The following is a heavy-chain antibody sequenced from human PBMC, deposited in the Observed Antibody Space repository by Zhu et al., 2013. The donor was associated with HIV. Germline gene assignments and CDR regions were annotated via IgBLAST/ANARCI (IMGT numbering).Heavy chain of an antibody. Sequence: QVQLVQSGAEVKKPGASVKVSCKVSGYTLTELSMHWVRQASGKGLEWMGGFDPEDGETIYAQKFQGRVTMAEDTSTDTAYMELSSLRSEDTAVYYCATRQRLRSGGSFSDYYYGMDVWGQGTTVTVSS. CDR1: GYTLTELS. D-gene: IGHD2-15*01. CDR3: ATRQRLRSGGSFSDYYYGMDV. CDR2: FDPEDGET. J-gene: IGHJ6*02. V-gene: IGHV1-24*01.